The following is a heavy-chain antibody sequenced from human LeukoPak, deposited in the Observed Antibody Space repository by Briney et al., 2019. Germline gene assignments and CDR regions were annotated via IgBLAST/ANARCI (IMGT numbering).Heavy chain of an antibody. CDR3: AKPGGGSSIGY. CDR1: GFTFSSYG. CDR2: VWYDETNK. D-gene: IGHD6-6*01. J-gene: IGHJ4*02. V-gene: IGHV3-30*02. Sequence: GGSLRLSCAASGFTFSSYGMHWVRQAPDKGLEWVAFVWYDETNKYYADSVKGRFTISRDNSKNTLYLQMNSLRADDTAVYYCAKPGGGSSIGYWGQGIPVTVFS.